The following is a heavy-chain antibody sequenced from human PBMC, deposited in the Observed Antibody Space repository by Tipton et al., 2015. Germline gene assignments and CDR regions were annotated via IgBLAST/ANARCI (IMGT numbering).Heavy chain of an antibody. V-gene: IGHV4-59*13. D-gene: IGHD3-10*01. J-gene: IGHJ4*02. CDR1: GGSISNNY. CDR2: IFYSGDT. Sequence: TLSLTCTVPGGSISNNYWGWIRQPPGKGLEYIGYIFYSGDTNYNPSLKSRVSMSVDTSKNQISLTLTSVTAADTAVYYCARHKDSGTYPLDYWGQGTLVTVSS. CDR3: ARHKDSGTYPLDY.